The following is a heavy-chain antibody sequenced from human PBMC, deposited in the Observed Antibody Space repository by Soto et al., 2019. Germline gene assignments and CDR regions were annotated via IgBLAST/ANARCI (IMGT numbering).Heavy chain of an antibody. D-gene: IGHD3-22*01. Sequence: EVQVLESGGGLVQPGGSLRLSCAASGFTLSNFAMSWVRQAPGKGLEWVAVISDRGGSTDYAASVKGRFTISRDNSNNTVYLQMNNLRAEDTAVYYCARDEYYDASSGYYRFAPWGQGTLVTVSS. CDR3: ARDEYYDASSGYYRFAP. CDR2: ISDRGGST. CDR1: GFTLSNFA. V-gene: IGHV3-23*01. J-gene: IGHJ5*02.